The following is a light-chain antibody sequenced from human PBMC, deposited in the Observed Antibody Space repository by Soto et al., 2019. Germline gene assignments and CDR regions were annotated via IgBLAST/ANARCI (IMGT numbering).Light chain of an antibody. V-gene: IGKV3-15*01. CDR2: GAS. CDR1: QSVSIY. J-gene: IGKJ4*01. CDR3: QQYNNWPLT. Sequence: EIVLTQSPATLSLSPGERATLSCRASQSVSIYLAWYQLKPGQAPRLLIYGASTRATGIPARFSGSGSGTEFTLTISSLQSEDFAVYYCQQYNNWPLTFGGGTKVDIK.